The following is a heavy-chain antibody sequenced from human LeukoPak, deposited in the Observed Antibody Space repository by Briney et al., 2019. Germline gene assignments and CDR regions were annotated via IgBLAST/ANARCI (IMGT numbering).Heavy chain of an antibody. Sequence: PSETLSLTCTVSGGSNSSYYWSWIRQPAGKGLEWIGRIYTSGSTNYNPSLESRVTISLDKSKNQFSLKLSSVTAADTAVYYCARGGGWYLSIRRFDYWGQGTLVTVSS. V-gene: IGHV4-4*07. CDR1: GGSNSSYY. D-gene: IGHD6-19*01. CDR2: IYTSGST. J-gene: IGHJ4*02. CDR3: ARGGGWYLSIRRFDY.